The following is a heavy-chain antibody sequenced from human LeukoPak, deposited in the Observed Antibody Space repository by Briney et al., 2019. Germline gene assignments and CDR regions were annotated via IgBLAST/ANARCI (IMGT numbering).Heavy chain of an antibody. CDR2: IYYSGST. V-gene: IGHV4-59*01. CDR3: AGLFVPKRGYSYGSWFDP. Sequence: SETLSLTCTVSGGSISSYYWSWIRQPPGKGLEWIGYIYYSGSTNYNPSLKSRVTISVDTSKNQFSLKLSAVTAADTAVYYCAGLFVPKRGYSYGSWFDPWGQGTLVTVSS. J-gene: IGHJ5*02. D-gene: IGHD5-18*01. CDR1: GGSISSYY.